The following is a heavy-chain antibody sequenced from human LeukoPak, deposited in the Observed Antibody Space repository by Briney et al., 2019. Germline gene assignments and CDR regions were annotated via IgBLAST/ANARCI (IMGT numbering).Heavy chain of an antibody. CDR3: ARDGFRSGGGYDYVDY. J-gene: IGHJ4*02. D-gene: IGHD5-12*01. CDR2: IWYDGSNK. Sequence: GGSLRLSCAASGFTFSSYGMHWVRQAPGKGLEWVAVIWYDGSNKYYADSVKGRFTISRDNSKNTLYLQMNSLRAEDTAVYYCARDGFRSGGGYDYVDYWGQGTLVTVSS. V-gene: IGHV3-33*08. CDR1: GFTFSSYG.